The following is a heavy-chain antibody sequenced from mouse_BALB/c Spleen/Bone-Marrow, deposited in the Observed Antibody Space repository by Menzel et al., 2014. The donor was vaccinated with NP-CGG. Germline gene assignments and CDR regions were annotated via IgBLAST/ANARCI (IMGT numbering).Heavy chain of an antibody. Sequence: VQRVESGPGPVAPSQSLSITCTVSGFSLTDYGVSWIRPPPGKGLEWLGVIWGGGITYYNSALKSSLTISKDNSKSQVFLKMNSLQTDDTAMYYCAKLGGYFDYWGQGTTLTVSS. CDR2: IWGGGIT. V-gene: IGHV2-6-5*01. CDR3: AKLGGYFDY. CDR1: GFSLTDYG. J-gene: IGHJ2*01. D-gene: IGHD4-1*01.